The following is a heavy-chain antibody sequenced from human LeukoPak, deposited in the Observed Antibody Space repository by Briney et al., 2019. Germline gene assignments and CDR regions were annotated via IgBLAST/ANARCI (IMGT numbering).Heavy chain of an antibody. J-gene: IGHJ4*02. CDR3: AKQLGYCSDGSCYFPY. CDR1: GFTFSSYA. Sequence: GGSLRLSCAASGFTFSSYAMSWVRQAPGKGLEWVSAISNNGGYTYYADSVQGRFTISRDNSKSTLCLQMNSLRAEDTAVYYCAKQLGYCSDGSCYFPYWGQGTLVTVSS. V-gene: IGHV3-23*01. D-gene: IGHD2-15*01. CDR2: ISNNGGYT.